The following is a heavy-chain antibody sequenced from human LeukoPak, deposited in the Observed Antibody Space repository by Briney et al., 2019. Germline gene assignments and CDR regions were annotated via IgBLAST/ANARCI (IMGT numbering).Heavy chain of an antibody. D-gene: IGHD5-18*01. CDR2: IYTSGST. Sequence: PSETLSLTCTVSGGSISSGSYYWSWIRQPAGKGLEWIGRIYTSGSTNYNPSLNSRVTISVDTSKNQFSLKLSSVAAADTAVYYCARGGDTALGHGIDYWGQGTLVTVSS. CDR3: ARGGDTALGHGIDY. J-gene: IGHJ4*02. V-gene: IGHV4-61*02. CDR1: GGSISSGSYY.